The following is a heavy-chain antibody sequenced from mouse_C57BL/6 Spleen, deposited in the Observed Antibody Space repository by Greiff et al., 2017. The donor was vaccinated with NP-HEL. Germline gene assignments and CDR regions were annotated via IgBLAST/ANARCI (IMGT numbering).Heavy chain of an antibody. J-gene: IGHJ3*01. CDR3: ARQSYYDYGLAWFAY. V-gene: IGHV2-6-1*01. CDR1: GFSLTSYG. CDR2: IWSDGST. Sequence: VQLQESGPGLVAPSQSLSITCTVSGFSLTSYGVHWVRQPPGKGLEWLVVIWSDGSTTYNSALKSRLSISKDNSKTQVFLKMNRLQTDDTAMYYCARQSYYDYGLAWFAYWGQGTLVTVSA. D-gene: IGHD2-4*01.